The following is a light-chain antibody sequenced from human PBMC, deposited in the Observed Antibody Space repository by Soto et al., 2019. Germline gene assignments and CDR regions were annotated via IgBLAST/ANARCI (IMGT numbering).Light chain of an antibody. CDR2: GAS. J-gene: IGKJ5*01. Sequence: EIVLPQSPGTLSLSPGERATLSCRASQSVGSSYLAWYQQKPGQAPRLLINGASSRATGIPDRFSGSGSGTDLTLTISRLEPEDFAVYYCQQYGTSPPSTFGQGTRLEIK. CDR1: QSVGSSY. V-gene: IGKV3-20*01. CDR3: QQYGTSPPST.